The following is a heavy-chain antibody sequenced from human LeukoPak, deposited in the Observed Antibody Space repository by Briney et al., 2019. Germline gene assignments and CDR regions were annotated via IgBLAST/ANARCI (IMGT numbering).Heavy chain of an antibody. CDR2: LYSDGNT. J-gene: IGHJ4*02. Sequence: GGSLRLSCAASGFAVITNDMTWVRQAPGKGLEWVSVLYSDGNTKYADSVQGRFTISRDNSKNTLYLEMNSLSPDATAVYYCARGVEPLAANTLAYWGQGTLVTVSS. V-gene: IGHV3-53*01. CDR1: GFAVITND. CDR3: ARGVEPLAANTLAY. D-gene: IGHD1-14*01.